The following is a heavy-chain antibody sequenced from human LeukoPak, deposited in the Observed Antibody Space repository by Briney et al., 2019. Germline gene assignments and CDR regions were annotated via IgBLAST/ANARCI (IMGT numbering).Heavy chain of an antibody. Sequence: ASVKVSCKASGYTFTSYAMHWVRQAPGQRLEWMGWINAGNGNTKYSQKFQGRVTITRDTSASTAYMELSSLRSEDTAVYYCARDLVVVAASWFDPWGQGTLVTVSS. D-gene: IGHD2-15*01. CDR1: GYTFTSYA. J-gene: IGHJ5*02. CDR2: INAGNGNT. CDR3: ARDLVVVAASWFDP. V-gene: IGHV1-3*01.